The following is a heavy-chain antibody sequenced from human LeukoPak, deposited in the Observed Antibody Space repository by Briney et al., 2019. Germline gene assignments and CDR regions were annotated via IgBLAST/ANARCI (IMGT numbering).Heavy chain of an antibody. Sequence: SETLSLTCTVSGGSISSGSYYWSWIRQPAGKGLEWIGRIYTSGSTNYNPSLKSRVTISVDTSKNQFSLKLSSVTAADTAVYYCARYRGANGYYFDYWGQGTLVTVSS. CDR2: IYTSGST. CDR3: ARYRGANGYYFDY. D-gene: IGHD3-10*01. V-gene: IGHV4-61*02. J-gene: IGHJ4*02. CDR1: GGSISSGSYY.